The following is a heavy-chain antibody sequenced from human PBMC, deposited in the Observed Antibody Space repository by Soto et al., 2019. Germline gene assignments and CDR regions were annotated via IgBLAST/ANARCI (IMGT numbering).Heavy chain of an antibody. D-gene: IGHD1-26*01. V-gene: IGHV3-7*01. CDR1: GFTFNAYW. Sequence: GGSLRLSCAASGFTFNAYWMNWVRQAPGKGLEWVANIKEDGSETYYMDSVKGRFTISRDNAKNSLYLQMNSLRAEDTAVYYCARDYGYSRDYWGQGTLVTISS. J-gene: IGHJ4*02. CDR3: ARDYGYSRDY. CDR2: IKEDGSET.